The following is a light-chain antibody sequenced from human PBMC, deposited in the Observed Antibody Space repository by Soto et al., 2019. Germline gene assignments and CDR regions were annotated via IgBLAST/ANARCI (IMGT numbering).Light chain of an antibody. J-gene: IGKJ2*01. Sequence: EIVMTQSPANLSVSPGERATLSCRASQSVSSNLAWYQQQPGQGPRLLIYGASTRATSIPSRFSGSGYGTEVSLTINSRQSEDFAVYYYQQYNKWSPYTFGQGTKLEIK. CDR2: GAS. CDR3: QQYNKWSPYT. V-gene: IGKV3-15*01. CDR1: QSVSSN.